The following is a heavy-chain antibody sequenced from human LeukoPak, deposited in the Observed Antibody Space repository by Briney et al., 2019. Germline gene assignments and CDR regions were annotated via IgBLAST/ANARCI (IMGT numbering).Heavy chain of an antibody. CDR1: GGSLSGYY. D-gene: IGHD6-19*01. J-gene: IGHJ4*02. V-gene: IGHV4-34*01. CDR3: ARGHRRIAVAGFDY. Sequence: PTETLSLTCAVYGGSLSGYYWSWIRQPPGKGLEWIGEINHSGSTNYNPSLKSRVTISVDTSKNQFSLKLSSVTAADTAVYYCARGHRRIAVAGFDYWGQGTLVTVSS. CDR2: INHSGST.